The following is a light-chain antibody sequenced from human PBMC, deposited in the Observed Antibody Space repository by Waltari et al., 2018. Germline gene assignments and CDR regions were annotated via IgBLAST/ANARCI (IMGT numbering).Light chain of an antibody. CDR2: GAS. Sequence: ETVMTQSPATLSLSPGDRATLSCRASQSVSNNLAWYQQKPGQAPTILIYGASTRATGIPARFSVGGSGTEFTLTISSLQSEDFAVYYCQQYNNWPPITFGQGTRLEMK. V-gene: IGKV3-15*01. CDR3: QQYNNWPPIT. J-gene: IGKJ5*01. CDR1: QSVSNN.